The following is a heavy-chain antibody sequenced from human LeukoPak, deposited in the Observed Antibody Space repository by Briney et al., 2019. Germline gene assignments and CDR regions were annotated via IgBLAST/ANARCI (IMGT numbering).Heavy chain of an antibody. Sequence: GGSLRLSCAASGFTFSSHWMNWVRQATGKGLEWVANIKQGGGERNYVDSVKGRFTISIDDAKNSLYLQMNSLRAEDTAIYYCARGPAYGDRTDYLDYWGQGTLVTVSS. CDR2: IKQGGGER. CDR1: GFTFSSHW. D-gene: IGHD4-17*01. CDR3: ARGPAYGDRTDYLDY. J-gene: IGHJ4*02. V-gene: IGHV3-7*03.